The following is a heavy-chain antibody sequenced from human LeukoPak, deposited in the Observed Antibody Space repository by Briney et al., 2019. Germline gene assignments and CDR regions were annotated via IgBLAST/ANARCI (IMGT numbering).Heavy chain of an antibody. CDR3: ARRAPTPGWFDP. CDR2: INPNSGGT. D-gene: IGHD4-17*01. Sequence: ASVKVSCKASGYTFTGYYMHWVRQALGQGLEWMGWINPNSGGTNYAQKFQGRVTMTRDTSISTAYMELSRLRSDDTAVYYCARRAPTPGWFDPWGQGTLVTVSS. J-gene: IGHJ5*02. CDR1: GYTFTGYY. V-gene: IGHV1-2*02.